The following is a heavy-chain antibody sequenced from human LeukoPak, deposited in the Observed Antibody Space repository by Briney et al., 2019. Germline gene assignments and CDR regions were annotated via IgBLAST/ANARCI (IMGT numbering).Heavy chain of an antibody. Sequence: PGGSLRLSCAASGFTVSTNYMNWVRQAPGKGLEWVSSISSGNIYIYYADSVKGRFTISRDNDKKSLYLQMNSLRAEDTAVYYCARAFETDWIDDEGDFFDFWGQGTLVTVSS. J-gene: IGHJ4*02. CDR1: GFTVSTNY. CDR3: ARAFETDWIDDEGDFFDF. CDR2: ISSGNIYI. D-gene: IGHD1-1*01. V-gene: IGHV3-21*01.